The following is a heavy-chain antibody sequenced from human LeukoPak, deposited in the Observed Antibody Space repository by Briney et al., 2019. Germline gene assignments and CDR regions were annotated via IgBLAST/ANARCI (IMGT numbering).Heavy chain of an antibody. J-gene: IGHJ4*02. V-gene: IGHV1-46*01. Sequence: ASVKVSCKASGYTFTSYYMHWVRQAPGQGLEWMGIINPSGGSTSYAQKFQGRVTMTRDTSTSTVYMELSSLRSEDTAVHYCARGPYYVRADDGRIDYWGQGTLVTVSS. D-gene: IGHD3-10*02. CDR1: GYTFTSYY. CDR3: ARGPYYVRADDGRIDY. CDR2: INPSGGST.